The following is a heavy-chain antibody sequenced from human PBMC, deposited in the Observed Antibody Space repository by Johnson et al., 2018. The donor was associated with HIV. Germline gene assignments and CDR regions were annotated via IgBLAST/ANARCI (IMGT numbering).Heavy chain of an antibody. D-gene: IGHD7-27*01. CDR3: ARDKANWGPSRDVGAFDI. CDR2: ISYDGSNK. V-gene: IGHV3-30*03. CDR1: GFTVSSNY. J-gene: IGHJ3*02. Sequence: VQLVESGGGVVQPGRSLRLSCAASGFTVSSNYMSWVRQAPGKGLEWVAVISYDGSNKYYADSVKGRFTISRDNSKNTMYLQMNSLRAEDTAVYYCARDKANWGPSRDVGAFDIWGKGQWSPSLQ.